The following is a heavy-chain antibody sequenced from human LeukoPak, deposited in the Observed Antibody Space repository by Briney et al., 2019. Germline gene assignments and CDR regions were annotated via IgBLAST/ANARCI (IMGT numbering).Heavy chain of an antibody. J-gene: IGHJ4*02. CDR1: GFTLSSYW. CDR3: ARTYDFWSGYSFDY. Sequence: GGSLRLSCAASGFTLSSYWMSWVRQAPGRGLEWVASIKQDGSEKYYVDSVKGRFTISRDNAKNSLYLQMNSLRAEDTAVYYCARTYDFWSGYSFDYWGQGTLVTVSS. V-gene: IGHV3-7*01. CDR2: IKQDGSEK. D-gene: IGHD3-3*01.